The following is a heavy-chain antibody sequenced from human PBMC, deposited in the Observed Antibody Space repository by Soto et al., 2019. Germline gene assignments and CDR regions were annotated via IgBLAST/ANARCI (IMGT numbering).Heavy chain of an antibody. CDR2: IQTKPYGGAT. CDR3: TPPPVERRGFYFDG. Sequence: PGGSLRLSCAASGFSFSDVSMNWVRQAPGKGLEWVGRIQTKPYGGATDYAAPVRGRFTISRDDSKSTLYLQMNSLKTEDTAVDYCTPPPVERRGFYFDGGGQGTGVTVSS. J-gene: IGHJ4*02. CDR1: GFSFSDVS. V-gene: IGHV3-15*07.